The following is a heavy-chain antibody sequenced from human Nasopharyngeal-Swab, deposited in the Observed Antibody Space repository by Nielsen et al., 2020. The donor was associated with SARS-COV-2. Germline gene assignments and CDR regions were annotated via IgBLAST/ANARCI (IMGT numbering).Heavy chain of an antibody. V-gene: IGHV3-48*01. CDR3: ASRQNVLRFLEWSSYYYYYYMDV. D-gene: IGHD3-3*01. Sequence: VRQAPGKGLEWVSYISSSSSTIYYADSVKGRFTISRDNAKSSLYLQMNSLRAEDTAVYYCASRQNVLRFLEWSSYYYYYYMDVWGKGTTVTVSS. J-gene: IGHJ6*03. CDR2: ISSSSSTI.